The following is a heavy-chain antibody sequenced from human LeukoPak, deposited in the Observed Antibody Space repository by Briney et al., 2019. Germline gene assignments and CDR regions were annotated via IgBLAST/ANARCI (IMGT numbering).Heavy chain of an antibody. CDR1: GFTFSSYA. D-gene: IGHD5-24*01. Sequence: GRSLRLSCAASGFTFSSYAMHWVRQAPGKGLEWVAVISYDGSNKYYADSVKGRFTISRDNSKNTLYLQMNSLRAEDTAVYYCARDRRENYYFDYWGRGTLVTVSS. CDR2: ISYDGSNK. V-gene: IGHV3-30*04. CDR3: ARDRRENYYFDY. J-gene: IGHJ4*02.